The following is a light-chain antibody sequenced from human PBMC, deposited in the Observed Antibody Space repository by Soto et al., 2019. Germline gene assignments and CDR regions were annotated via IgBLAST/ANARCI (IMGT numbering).Light chain of an antibody. CDR2: EVS. V-gene: IGLV2-8*01. CDR3: SSYAGSNLVV. CDR1: SSDVGGYNY. Sequence: QSALTQPPSASGSPGQSVTISCTRTSSDVGGYNYVSWYQQHPGKAPKLMIYEVSKRPSGVPDRFSGSKSGNTASLTVSGLQAEDEADYYCSSYAGSNLVVFGGGTKVTVL. J-gene: IGLJ2*01.